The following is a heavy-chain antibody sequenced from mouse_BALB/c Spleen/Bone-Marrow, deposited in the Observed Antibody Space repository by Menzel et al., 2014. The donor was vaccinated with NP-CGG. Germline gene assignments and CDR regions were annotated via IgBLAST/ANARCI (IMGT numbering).Heavy chain of an antibody. D-gene: IGHD3-1*01. CDR2: ISNGGGST. J-gene: IGHJ4*01. V-gene: IGHV5-12-2*01. Sequence: DVMLVESGGGLVQPGGSLKLSCAASGFTFSSYTVSWVRQTPEKRLGWVAYISNGGGSTYYPDTVKGRFTISRDNAKNTLYLQMSSLKSEDTAMYYCARQLGLRWAMDYWGQGTSVTVSS. CDR1: GFTFSSYT. CDR3: ARQLGLRWAMDY.